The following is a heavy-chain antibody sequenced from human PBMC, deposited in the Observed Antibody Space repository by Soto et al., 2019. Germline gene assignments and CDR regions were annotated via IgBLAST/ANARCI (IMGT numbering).Heavy chain of an antibody. V-gene: IGHV1-18*01. CDR3: ARGGTDYFDH. J-gene: IGHJ4*02. CDR1: GYTFTSYG. Sequence: QVQLVQSGAEVKKTGASVKVSCKASGYTFTSYGVTWVRQAPGQGLEWMGWMRPYNGDTYYAQSLQGRVTMTTDTSTSTAYVELRSLRSDDTAVYYCARGGTDYFDHWGQGTLVTVSS. CDR2: MRPYNGDT. D-gene: IGHD3-16*01.